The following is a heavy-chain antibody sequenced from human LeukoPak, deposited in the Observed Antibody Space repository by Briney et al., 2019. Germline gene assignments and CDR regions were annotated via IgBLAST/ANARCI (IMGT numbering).Heavy chain of an antibody. V-gene: IGHV6-1*01. CDR3: ARSPSPYSSGWYFDY. CDR2: TYQRSKWYN. D-gene: IGHD6-19*01. Sequence: SQTLSLTCAISGDIVSIISAAWNWIRQSPSRGLEWLGRTYQRSKWYNDYAVSVKSRITINPDISKNQFSLQLSSVTPEDTAVYYCARSPSPYSSGWYFDYWGQGTLVTVSS. J-gene: IGHJ4*02. CDR1: GDIVSIISAA.